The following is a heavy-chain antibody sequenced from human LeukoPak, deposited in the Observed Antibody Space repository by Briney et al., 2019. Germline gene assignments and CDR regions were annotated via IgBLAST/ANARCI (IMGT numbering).Heavy chain of an antibody. CDR1: GFTFSSYA. D-gene: IGHD1-26*01. J-gene: IGHJ4*02. CDR3: ARLTGGSYADY. Sequence: PGGSLRLSCAASGFTFSSYAMHWVRQAPGEGLEYVSAISSNGGSTYYANSVKGRFTISRDNSKNTLYLQMGSLRAEDMAVYYCARLTGGSYADYWGQGTLVTVSS. CDR2: ISSNGGST. V-gene: IGHV3-64*01.